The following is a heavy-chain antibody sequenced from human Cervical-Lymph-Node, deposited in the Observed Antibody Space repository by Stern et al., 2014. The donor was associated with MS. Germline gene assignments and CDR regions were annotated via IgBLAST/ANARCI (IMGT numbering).Heavy chain of an antibody. J-gene: IGHJ4*02. CDR3: ARGRELLSLDY. CDR2: MKPYSGNA. D-gene: IGHD1-26*01. CDR1: GSPFTSSD. V-gene: IGHV1-8*01. Sequence: VQLVESGAEVKKPGASVKVSCTAPGSPFTSSDINCLRQGTGHPLDWMGWMKPYSGNAVYAQKFQGRVTMTRDASTSTAYLELTSLRSEDTAVFYCARGRELLSLDYWGQGTLVTVSS.